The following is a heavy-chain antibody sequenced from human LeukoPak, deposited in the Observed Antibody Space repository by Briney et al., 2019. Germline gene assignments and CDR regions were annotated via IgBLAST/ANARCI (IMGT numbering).Heavy chain of an antibody. CDR3: ARWPQYGSGSYYNEQIDY. CDR1: GGSISSSSHY. V-gene: IGHV4-39*07. Sequence: SETLSLTCTVSGGSISSSSHYWGWIRQSPGKGLEWIGSIFYSGSTFYNPSLKSRVTILVDTSKNEFSLKLSSVTAADTAVYYCARWPQYGSGSYYNEQIDYWGQGTLVTVSS. J-gene: IGHJ4*02. D-gene: IGHD3-10*01. CDR2: IFYSGST.